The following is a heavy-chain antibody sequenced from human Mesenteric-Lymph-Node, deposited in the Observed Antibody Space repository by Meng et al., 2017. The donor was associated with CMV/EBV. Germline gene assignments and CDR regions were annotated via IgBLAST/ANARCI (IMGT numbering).Heavy chain of an antibody. Sequence: SETLSLTCSVSGASISSDAYYWGWIRQSPGRGLEWIANIYYSGNPYYNPSFNSRVTISLDTSKNQFTLKLSSVTAADTAVYYCARVKGRRYFDYWGQGTLVTVSS. D-gene: IGHD3-22*01. CDR2: IYYSGNP. CDR3: ARVKGRRYFDY. CDR1: GASISSDAYY. V-gene: IGHV4-39*06. J-gene: IGHJ4*02.